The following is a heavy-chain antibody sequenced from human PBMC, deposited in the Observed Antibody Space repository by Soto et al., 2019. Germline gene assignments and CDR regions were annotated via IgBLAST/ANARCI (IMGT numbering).Heavy chain of an antibody. CDR3: AREVSFGELLLGEFDY. D-gene: IGHD3-10*01. J-gene: IGHJ4*02. CDR2: IIPILGIA. Sequence: ASVKVSCKASGGTFSSYTISWVRQAPGQGLEWMGRIIPILGIANYAQKFQGRVTITADKSTSTAYMELSSLRSEDTAVYYCAREVSFGELLLGEFDYWGQGTLVTVSS. CDR1: GGTFSSYT. V-gene: IGHV1-69*04.